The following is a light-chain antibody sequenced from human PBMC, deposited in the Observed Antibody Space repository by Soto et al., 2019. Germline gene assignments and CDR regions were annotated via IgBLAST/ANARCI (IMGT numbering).Light chain of an antibody. CDR2: GAS. V-gene: IGKV3-20*01. Sequence: EIVFAQSPGTPSLSPGERATLSCRARQSVSSSYLAWYQQKPGQAPRLLIYGASSRATGIPDRFGGSGSGTEFTLTISSLQPEDAATYYCQQHNTYLTWTCGQGNKGDIK. CDR3: QQHNTYLTWT. J-gene: IGKJ1*01. CDR1: QSVSSSY.